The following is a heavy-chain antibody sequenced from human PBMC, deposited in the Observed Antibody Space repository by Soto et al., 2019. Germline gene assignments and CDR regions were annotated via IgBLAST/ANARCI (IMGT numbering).Heavy chain of an antibody. D-gene: IGHD1-1*01. V-gene: IGHV3-48*01. CDR3: ARDEGNNGDLDY. J-gene: IGHJ4*02. CDR1: GFTFSTYP. CDR2: IRSSSRTI. Sequence: EVHLVESGGGLVQPGVSLRLSCAASGFTFSTYPTNWVRQAPGKGLEWVSYIRSSSRTIYYADSVKGRFTISIDSAKNSLYLQLNSLRAEDTAVYYFARDEGNNGDLDYWGQGTLVTVSS.